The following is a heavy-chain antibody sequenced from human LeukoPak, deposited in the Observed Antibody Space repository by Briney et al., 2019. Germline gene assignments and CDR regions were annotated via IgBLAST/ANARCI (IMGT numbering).Heavy chain of an antibody. D-gene: IGHD6-13*01. J-gene: IGHJ3*02. CDR3: ARAPPYSSTWSGGFDI. Sequence: GGSLRLSCAASGFTFSSYAMHWVRQAPGKGLEWVAVISYDGSNKYYADSVKGRFTISRDSSKNTLYLQMNSLRAEDTAVYYCARAPPYSSTWSGGFDIWGQGTMVTVSS. CDR2: ISYDGSNK. V-gene: IGHV3-30*14. CDR1: GFTFSSYA.